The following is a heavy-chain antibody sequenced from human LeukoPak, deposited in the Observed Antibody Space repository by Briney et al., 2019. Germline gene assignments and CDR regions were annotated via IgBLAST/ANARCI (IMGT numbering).Heavy chain of an antibody. J-gene: IGHJ1*01. CDR1: GDSVSSNSVA. V-gene: IGHV6-1*01. Sequence: SQTLSLTCAISGDSVSSNSVAWNWIRQSPSRGLEWLGRTYYRSKWYKYYAVSVKGRITINPDTSKNQFSLQLNSVTPEDTAVYYCARGPSYFQHWGQGTLVTVSS. CDR3: ARGPSYFQH. CDR2: TYYRSKWYK.